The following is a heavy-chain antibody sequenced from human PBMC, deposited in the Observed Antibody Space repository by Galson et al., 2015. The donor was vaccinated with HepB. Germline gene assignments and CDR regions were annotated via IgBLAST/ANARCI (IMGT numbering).Heavy chain of an antibody. Sequence: SVKVSCKASGGTFSSYAISWVRQAPGQGLEWMGGIIPIFGTANYAQKFQGRVTITADESTSTAYMELSSLRSEDTAVYYCARDSPLSYDSSGYYHGKWGQGTLVTVSS. CDR2: IIPIFGTA. CDR1: GGTFSSYA. CDR3: ARDSPLSYDSSGYYHGK. D-gene: IGHD3-22*01. J-gene: IGHJ4*02. V-gene: IGHV1-69*13.